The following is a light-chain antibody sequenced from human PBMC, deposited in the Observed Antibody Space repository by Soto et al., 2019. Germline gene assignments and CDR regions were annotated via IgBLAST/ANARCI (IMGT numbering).Light chain of an antibody. CDR1: QSISSW. J-gene: IGKJ3*01. Sequence: DIQMTQSPSTLSASVGDRVTITCRASQSISSWLAWYQQKPGKAPKLLIYDASSLQSGVPSRFSGRGSGTEFTLTINTQQPDDFATYYCQQYNTFSPAFGPGTKVDIK. CDR3: QQYNTFSPA. V-gene: IGKV1-5*01. CDR2: DAS.